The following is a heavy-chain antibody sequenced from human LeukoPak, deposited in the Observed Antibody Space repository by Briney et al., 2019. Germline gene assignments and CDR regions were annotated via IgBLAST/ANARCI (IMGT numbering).Heavy chain of an antibody. J-gene: IGHJ4*02. CDR2: INHSGST. D-gene: IGHD3-3*01. V-gene: IGHV4-34*01. CDR1: GGSFSGYY. CDR3: ARRTIFGVASSDY. Sequence: SETLSLTCAVYGGSFSGYYWSWIRRPPGKGLGWIGEINHSGSTNYNPSLKSRVTISVDTSKNQFSLKLSSVTAADTAVYYCARRTIFGVASSDYWGQGTLVTVSS.